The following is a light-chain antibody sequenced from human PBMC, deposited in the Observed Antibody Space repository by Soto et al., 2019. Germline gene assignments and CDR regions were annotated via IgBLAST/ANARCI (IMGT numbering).Light chain of an antibody. CDR2: GAS. J-gene: IGKJ1*01. CDR1: QSVSSSY. V-gene: IGKV3-15*01. Sequence: PGDGVTLACRASQSVSSSYLTWYQQKPGQAPTLLISGASTRAAGIPDRFSGSGSGTEFTLSISSLQSEDGAVYYCQQYNNWPPWTFGQGTKVDIK. CDR3: QQYNNWPPWT.